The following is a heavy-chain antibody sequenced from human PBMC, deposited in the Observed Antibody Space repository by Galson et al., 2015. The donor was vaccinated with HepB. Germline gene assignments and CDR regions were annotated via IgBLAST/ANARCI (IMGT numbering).Heavy chain of an antibody. CDR2: IKQDGSEK. Sequence: SLRLSCAASGFTFSSYWMSWVRQAPGKGLEWVANIKQDGSEKYYVDSVKGRFTISRDNAKNSLYLQMNSLRAEDTAVYYCARDRLAAAGYNWFDPWGQGTLVTVSS. CDR1: GFTFSSYW. V-gene: IGHV3-7*01. J-gene: IGHJ5*02. D-gene: IGHD6-13*01. CDR3: ARDRLAAAGYNWFDP.